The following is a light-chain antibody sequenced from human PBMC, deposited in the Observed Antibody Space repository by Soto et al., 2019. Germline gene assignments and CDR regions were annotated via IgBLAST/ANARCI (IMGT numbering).Light chain of an antibody. J-gene: IGKJ1*01. CDR2: GAS. V-gene: IGKV3-20*01. CDR3: QQHGSSPRT. CDR1: QSVSSN. Sequence: EIVMTQSPATLSVSPGERVTLSCRASQSVSSNLAWYQQKPGQAPRLLIYGASTRATGIPVRFSGSGSGTDFTLTISRLEPEDFAVYYCQQHGSSPRTLGQGTKVDIK.